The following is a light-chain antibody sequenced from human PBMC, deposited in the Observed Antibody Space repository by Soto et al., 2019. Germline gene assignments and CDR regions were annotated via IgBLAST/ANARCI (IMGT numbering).Light chain of an antibody. Sequence: EIVLTQSPGTLSLSPGQRATLSCRASQSVSSNFLAWYQQKPGQAPGLLIFAASNRATGIPDRFSGSGSGTDFTLPISRLAPEDFAVYYCQQYGSSPRTFGQGTKVDIK. CDR2: AAS. CDR3: QQYGSSPRT. V-gene: IGKV3-20*01. J-gene: IGKJ1*01. CDR1: QSVSSNF.